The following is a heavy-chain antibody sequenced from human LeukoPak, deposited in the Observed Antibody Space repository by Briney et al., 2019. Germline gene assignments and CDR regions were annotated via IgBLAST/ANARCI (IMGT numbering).Heavy chain of an antibody. J-gene: IGHJ3*02. CDR1: GFTFSSYW. CDR2: INSDGRST. CDR3: ARVYTAMGWAFDI. D-gene: IGHD5-18*01. V-gene: IGHV3-74*01. Sequence: PGGSLILSCAASGFTFSSYWMHWVRQAPGKGLVWVSRINSDGRSTSYADSVKGRFTISRDNAKNTLYLQMNSLRAEDTAVYYCARVYTAMGWAFDIWGQGTMVTVSS.